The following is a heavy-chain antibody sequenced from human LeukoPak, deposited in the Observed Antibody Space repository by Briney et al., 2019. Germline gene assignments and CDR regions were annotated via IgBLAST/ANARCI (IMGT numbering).Heavy chain of an antibody. CDR2: SSAYNGNT. J-gene: IGHJ5*02. D-gene: IGHD3-10*01. Sequence: GASVKVSCKASGYTFTSYGISWVRQPPGQGLEWMGWSSAYNGNTNYAQKLQGRVTMTTDTSTSTAYMELRSLRSDDTAVYYCARDHHDKITMVRGVTNWFDPWGQGTLVTVSS. V-gene: IGHV1-18*01. CDR3: ARDHHDKITMVRGVTNWFDP. CDR1: GYTFTSYG.